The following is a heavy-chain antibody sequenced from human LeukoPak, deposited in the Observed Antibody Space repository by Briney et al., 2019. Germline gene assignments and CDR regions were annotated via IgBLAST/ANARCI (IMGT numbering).Heavy chain of an antibody. D-gene: IGHD6-19*01. Sequence: KASETLSLTCIVSGGSISSLNLWSWLRQPPGKGLEWIGEMYLGGTTNFNPSLKSRVTILIDKSKNQLPLQLTSVTAADTAVYYCAGLEGRYSTDWFYFFDYWGQGALVTVSS. CDR3: AGLEGRYSTDWFYFFDY. CDR1: GGSISSLNL. J-gene: IGHJ4*02. V-gene: IGHV4-4*02. CDR2: MYLGGTT.